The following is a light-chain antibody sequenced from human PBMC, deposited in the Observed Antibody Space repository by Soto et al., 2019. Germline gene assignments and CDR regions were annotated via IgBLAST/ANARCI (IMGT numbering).Light chain of an antibody. CDR2: EVS. CDR3: SSYTSRSLVV. J-gene: IGLJ2*01. CDR1: SSDVAGYNY. V-gene: IGLV2-14*01. Sequence: QSVLTQPASVSGSPGQSITMSCTGTSSDVAGYNYVSWYQQQPGKAPKLMIYEVSNRPSGVSDRFSGSKSGNTASLTISGLQPEDEAHYYCSSYTSRSLVVFGGGTKVTVL.